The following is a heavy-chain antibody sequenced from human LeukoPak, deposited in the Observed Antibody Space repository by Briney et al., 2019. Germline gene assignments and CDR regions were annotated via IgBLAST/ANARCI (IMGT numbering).Heavy chain of an antibody. CDR3: ARDFPYYYYMDV. Sequence: GGSLRLSCAASGFTFSNYGMSWVRQAPGKGLEWVSVISGSGGSTDYADSVKGRFTISRDNAKNSLYLQMNSLRAEDTAVYYCARDFPYYYYMDVWGKGTTVTVSS. J-gene: IGHJ6*03. CDR1: GFTFSNYG. V-gene: IGHV3-23*01. CDR2: ISGSGGST.